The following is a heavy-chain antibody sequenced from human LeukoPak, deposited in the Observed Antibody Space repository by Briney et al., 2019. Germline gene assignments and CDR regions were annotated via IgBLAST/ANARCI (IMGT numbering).Heavy chain of an antibody. CDR2: IVVGSGNT. D-gene: IGHD3-3*01. CDR3: AKDLSTIFGVIDLDY. J-gene: IGHJ4*02. V-gene: IGHV1-58*02. Sequence: SVKVSCKASGFTFTSSAMQWVRQARGQRLEWIGWIVVGSGNTNYAQKFQERVTITRDMSTSTAYMELRSLRSDDTAVYYCAKDLSTIFGVIDLDYWGQGTLVTVSS. CDR1: GFTFTSSA.